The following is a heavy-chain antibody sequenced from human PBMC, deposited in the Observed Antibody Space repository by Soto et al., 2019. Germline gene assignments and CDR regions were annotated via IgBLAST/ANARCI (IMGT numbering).Heavy chain of an antibody. CDR2: ISYDGSNK. D-gene: IGHD6-13*01. V-gene: IGHV3-30*18. CDR3: AKVRQQLVLSTNGMDV. J-gene: IGHJ6*02. CDR1: GFTFSSYG. Sequence: PGGSLRLSCAASGFTFSSYGMHWVRQAPGKGLEWVAVISYDGSNKYYADSVKGRFTISRDNSKNTLYLQMNSLRAEDTAVYYCAKVRQQLVLSTNGMDVWGQGTTVTVSS.